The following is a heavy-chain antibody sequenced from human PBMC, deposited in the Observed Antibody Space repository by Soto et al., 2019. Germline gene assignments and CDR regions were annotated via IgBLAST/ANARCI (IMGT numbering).Heavy chain of an antibody. CDR1: GFTFSSYS. V-gene: IGHV3-48*01. CDR2: ISSSSSTI. J-gene: IGHJ4*02. Sequence: EVQLVESGGGLVQPGGSLRLSCAASGFTFSSYSMNWVRQAPGKGLEWVSYISSSSSTIYYADSVKGRFTISRDNAKSSLYLQMNSLRAEDTAVYYCARGKNRYGDYVDYWGQGTLVTVSS. D-gene: IGHD4-17*01. CDR3: ARGKNRYGDYVDY.